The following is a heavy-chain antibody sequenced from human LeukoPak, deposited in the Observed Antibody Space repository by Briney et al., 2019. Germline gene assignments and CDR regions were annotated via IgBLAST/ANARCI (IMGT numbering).Heavy chain of an antibody. CDR2: INPNSGGT. Sequence: ASVKVSCKASGYTFTGYFMNWVRQAPGQGLEWMGWINPNSGGTNYAQKFQGRVTMTRDTSISTAYMELSRLRSDDTAVYYCARDAITQVTAGYDAFDIWGQGTMVTVSS. CDR1: GYTFTGYF. CDR3: ARDAITQVTAGYDAFDI. V-gene: IGHV1-2*02. D-gene: IGHD5-24*01. J-gene: IGHJ3*02.